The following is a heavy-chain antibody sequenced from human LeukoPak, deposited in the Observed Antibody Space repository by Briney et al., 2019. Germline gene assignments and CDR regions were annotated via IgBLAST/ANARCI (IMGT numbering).Heavy chain of an antibody. J-gene: IGHJ3*02. CDR2: IKQDGSEK. D-gene: IGHD1-26*01. Sequence: GGSLRLSCAASGFTFSSYWMSWVRQAAGKGLEWVANIKQDGSEKYYVDSVKGRFTISRDNAKNSLYLQMNSLRAEDTAVYYCARDPRARGSYLYAFDIWGQGTMVTVSS. V-gene: IGHV3-7*01. CDR1: GFTFSSYW. CDR3: ARDPRARGSYLYAFDI.